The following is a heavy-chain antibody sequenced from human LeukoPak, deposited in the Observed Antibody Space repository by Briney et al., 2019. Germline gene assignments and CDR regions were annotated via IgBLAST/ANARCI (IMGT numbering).Heavy chain of an antibody. J-gene: IGHJ4*02. D-gene: IGHD2-15*01. Sequence: PGGSLRLSCVASGFTFSSYWMQWVRQAPGKGLVWVSRINTDGSSTTYADSVKGRFTISRDNAKNTLYLQMNSLRVEDTAVYYCAKGRGYCSAGSCYSGFDYWGQGTLVTVSS. V-gene: IGHV3-74*01. CDR3: AKGRGYCSAGSCYSGFDY. CDR2: INTDGSST. CDR1: GFTFSSYW.